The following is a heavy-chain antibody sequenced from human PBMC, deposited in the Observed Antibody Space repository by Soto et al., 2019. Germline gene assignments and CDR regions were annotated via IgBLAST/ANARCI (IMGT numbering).Heavy chain of an antibody. CDR1: GGSISYEYYH. D-gene: IGHD2-21*02. Sequence: QVQLQQSGPGLVKPSQTLSLTCTVSGGSISYEYYHWTWIRQSPGKGLEWIGYIHYSGSIIYNPSFKSRVTISVDMSKNQFSLQLSSVTAADTAVYFCAREDDGGDRDYYGLDVWGQGTTVTVSS. V-gene: IGHV4-30-4*08. CDR3: AREDDGGDRDYYGLDV. J-gene: IGHJ6*02. CDR2: IHYSGSI.